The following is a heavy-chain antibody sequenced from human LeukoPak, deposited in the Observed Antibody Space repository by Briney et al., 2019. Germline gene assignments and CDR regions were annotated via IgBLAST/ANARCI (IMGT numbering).Heavy chain of an antibody. CDR3: ARGGDSSSWYGWFDP. J-gene: IGHJ5*02. V-gene: IGHV1-2*02. CDR2: INPNSGGT. Sequence: ASVKVSCKASGYTFTSYGISWVRQAPGRGLEWMGWINPNSGGTTYAQKFQGRVTMTRDTSINTAYMELSRLKSDDTAVYYCARGGDSSSWYGWFDPWGQGTLVTVSS. CDR1: GYTFTSYG. D-gene: IGHD6-13*01.